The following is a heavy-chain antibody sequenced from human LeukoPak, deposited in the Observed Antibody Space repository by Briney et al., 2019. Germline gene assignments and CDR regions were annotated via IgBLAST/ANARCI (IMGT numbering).Heavy chain of an antibody. V-gene: IGHV1-69*13. D-gene: IGHD6-19*01. CDR2: IIPIFGTA. CDR3: ARTSSGWEEAGFDY. J-gene: IGHJ4*02. Sequence: ALVKVSCKASGYPFTGYYMHWVRPAPGQRLEWMGGIIPIFGTANYAQKFQGRVTITADQSTSTAYMELSSLRSEDTAVYYCARTSSGWEEAGFDYWGQGTLVTVSS. CDR1: GYPFTGYY.